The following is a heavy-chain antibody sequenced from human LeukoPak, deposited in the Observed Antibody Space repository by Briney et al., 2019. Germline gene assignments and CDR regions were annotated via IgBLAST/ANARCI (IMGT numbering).Heavy chain of an antibody. J-gene: IGHJ4*02. CDR1: GFTFSSYS. CDR3: ARVVRNCNVAVFDY. D-gene: IGHD2-21*01. Sequence: GWALRHSRPSSGFTFSSYSMNWVGQAAGKGLEWVSSIRSSGTYIYYAVSVRRRFTIPRDNAKNSLYLQMNRLSVEDTPVYYCARVVRNCNVAVFDYWGQGTLVTVSS. V-gene: IGHV3-21*01. CDR2: IRSSGTYI.